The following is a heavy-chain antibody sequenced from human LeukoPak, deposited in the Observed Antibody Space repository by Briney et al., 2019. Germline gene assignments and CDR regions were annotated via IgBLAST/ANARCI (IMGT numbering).Heavy chain of an antibody. V-gene: IGHV4-34*01. J-gene: IGHJ4*02. CDR1: GGSFSGYY. D-gene: IGHD6-13*01. Sequence: NPSETLSLTCAVYGGSFSGYYWSWIRQPPGKGLEWIGEINHSGSTNYNPSLKSRVTISVDTPKNQFSLKLSSVTAADTAVYYCAKSGYSSSWYPRYWGQGTLVTVSS. CDR2: INHSGST. CDR3: AKSGYSSSWYPRY.